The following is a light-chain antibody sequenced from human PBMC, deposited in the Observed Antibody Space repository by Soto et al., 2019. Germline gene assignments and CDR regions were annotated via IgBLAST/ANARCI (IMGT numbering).Light chain of an antibody. CDR3: QQFHNYPPLT. CDR2: DAS. Sequence: IQMTQSPSTLSASVGDRVTITCRASQGIGSALAWYQQKPGKAPKLLIYDASSLESGVPSRFSGSGSGTDFTLTISSLQPEDFATYYCQQFHNYPPLTFGGGTKVDIK. CDR1: QGIGSA. J-gene: IGKJ4*01. V-gene: IGKV1D-13*01.